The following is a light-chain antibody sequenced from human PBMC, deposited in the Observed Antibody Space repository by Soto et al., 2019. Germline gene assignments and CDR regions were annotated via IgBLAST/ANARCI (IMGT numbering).Light chain of an antibody. CDR2: RNN. Sequence: QSVLTQPPSASGTPGQRVTISCSGSSSNIGSNYVYWYQQLPGTAPKLLIYRNNQRPSGVPDRCSGSKSGTSASLAISCLRSEDEANYYCAAWDDSLSGVVFGGGTKLTVL. J-gene: IGLJ3*02. CDR1: SSNIGSNY. CDR3: AAWDDSLSGVV. V-gene: IGLV1-47*01.